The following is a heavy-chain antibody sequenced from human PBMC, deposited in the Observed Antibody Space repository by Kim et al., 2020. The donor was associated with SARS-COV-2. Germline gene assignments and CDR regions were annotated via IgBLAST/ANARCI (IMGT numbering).Heavy chain of an antibody. J-gene: IGHJ4*02. Sequence: SETLSLTCTVSGGSISSGGYYWSWIRQHPGKGLEWIGYIYYSGSTYYNPSLKSRVTISVDTSKNQFSLKLSSVTAADTAVYYCASWRYYYDSSGYYVDYWGQGTLVTVSS. CDR1: GGSISSGGYY. CDR3: ASWRYYYDSSGYYVDY. D-gene: IGHD3-22*01. V-gene: IGHV4-31*03. CDR2: IYYSGST.